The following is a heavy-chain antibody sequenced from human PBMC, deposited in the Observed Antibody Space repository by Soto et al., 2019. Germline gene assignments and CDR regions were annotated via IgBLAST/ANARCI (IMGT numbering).Heavy chain of an antibody. Sequence: VKVPCNASAGTFSSYAISWVRQAPGQGLEWMGAIIPIFSTANYAQKFQGRVTITADESTSTAYMELSSLRDEAAAVYYCASDFLSGYYNYYYYGMDVWGQGTTVTVSS. CDR1: AGTFSSYA. D-gene: IGHD3-3*01. J-gene: IGHJ6*02. CDR3: ASDFLSGYYNYYYYGMDV. CDR2: IIPIFSTA. V-gene: IGHV1-69*13.